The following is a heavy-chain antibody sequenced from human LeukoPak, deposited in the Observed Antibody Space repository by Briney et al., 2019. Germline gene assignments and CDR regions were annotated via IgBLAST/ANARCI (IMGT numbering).Heavy chain of an antibody. Sequence: GGSLRLSCAASGFTFSSYSMNWLPQPPGKGLEWFSSISSSSSYIYYADSVKGRFTISRDNAKNSLYLQMNSLRAEDTAVYYCAREGYYYGSGSYYNVLDYWGRGTLVTVSS. J-gene: IGHJ4*02. CDR3: AREGYYYGSGSYYNVLDY. CDR1: GFTFSSYS. CDR2: ISSSSSYI. V-gene: IGHV3-21*01. D-gene: IGHD3-10*01.